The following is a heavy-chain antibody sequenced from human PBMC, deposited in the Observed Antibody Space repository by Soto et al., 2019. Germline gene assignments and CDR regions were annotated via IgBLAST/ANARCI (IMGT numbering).Heavy chain of an antibody. CDR2: ISGSGGST. V-gene: IGHV3-23*01. CDR3: AKGEHIVVVTAILR. D-gene: IGHD2-21*02. CDR1: GFTFSSFA. J-gene: IGHJ4*02. Sequence: EVQLLESGGGLVQPGGSLRLSCAASGFTFSSFAMSWVRQAPGKGLEWVSAISGSGGSTYYADSVKGRFTISRDNSKNTLYLQMNSLRAEDTAVYYCAKGEHIVVVTAILRWGQGTLVTVSS.